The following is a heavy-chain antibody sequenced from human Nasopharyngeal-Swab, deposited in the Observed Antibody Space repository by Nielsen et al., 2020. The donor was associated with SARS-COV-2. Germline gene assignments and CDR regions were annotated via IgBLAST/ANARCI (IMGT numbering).Heavy chain of an antibody. J-gene: IGHJ4*02. CDR2: ISSSSTYT. Sequence: GGSLRLSCAASRFTFSDYYMSWIRQAPGKGLEWVSYISSSSTYTDYADSVKGRFTISRDNAKNSLYLQMNSLRAEDTAVYYCARRWSSSSGFDYWGQGTLVTVSS. CDR3: ARRWSSSSGFDY. D-gene: IGHD6-6*01. CDR1: RFTFSDYY. V-gene: IGHV3-11*03.